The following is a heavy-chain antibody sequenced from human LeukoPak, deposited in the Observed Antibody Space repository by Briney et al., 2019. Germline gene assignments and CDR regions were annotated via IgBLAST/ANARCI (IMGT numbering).Heavy chain of an antibody. CDR3: ARAGTYCSSTSCYTNPYYYYGMDV. V-gene: IGHV3-21*01. CDR1: GFTFSSYS. J-gene: IGHJ6*02. Sequence: WGSLRLSCAASGFTFSSYSMNWVRQAPGKGLEWVSSISSSSSYIYYADSVKGRFTISRDNAKNSLYLQMNSLRAEDTAVYYCARAGTYCSSTSCYTNPYYYYGMDVWGQGTTVTVSS. CDR2: ISSSSSYI. D-gene: IGHD2-2*02.